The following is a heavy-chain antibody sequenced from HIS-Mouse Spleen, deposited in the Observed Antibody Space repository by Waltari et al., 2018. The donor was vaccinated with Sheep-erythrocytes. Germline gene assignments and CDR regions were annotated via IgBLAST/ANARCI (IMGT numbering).Heavy chain of an antibody. Sequence: QVQLQESGPGLVKPSETLSLTCTVSGYSISSGYYWGWIRQPPGKGLEWIGSIYHSGSTSYNPSLKSRVTISVDTSKNQFSLKLSSVTAADTAVYYCARLGLYYDFWSGYYTEKNAFDIWGQGTMVTVSS. CDR1: GYSISSGYY. D-gene: IGHD3-3*01. CDR2: IYHSGST. J-gene: IGHJ3*02. CDR3: ARLGLYYDFWSGYYTEKNAFDI. V-gene: IGHV4-38-2*02.